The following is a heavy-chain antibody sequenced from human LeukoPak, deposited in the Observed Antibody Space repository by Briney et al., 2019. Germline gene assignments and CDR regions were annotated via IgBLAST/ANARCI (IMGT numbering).Heavy chain of an antibody. CDR2: IDPSGGST. CDR1: AYTFNAYL. J-gene: IGHJ5*02. CDR3: ARDLGLRGVTNWFDP. Sequence: ASVKVSCKTSAYTFNAYLIHWVRQAPGHGLEWLGMIDPSGGSTAYAQKFQGRVTVTRDTSTSTLYMELSSLRSDDTAIYYCARDLGLRGVTNWFDPWGQGTLVTVSS. V-gene: IGHV1-46*02. D-gene: IGHD3-10*01.